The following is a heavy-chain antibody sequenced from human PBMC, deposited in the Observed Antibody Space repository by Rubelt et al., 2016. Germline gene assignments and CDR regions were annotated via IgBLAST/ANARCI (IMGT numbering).Heavy chain of an antibody. Sequence: QVQLQQWGAGLLKPSETLSLTCAVYGGSFSGYYWSWIRQPPGKGLEWIGEINHSGSTNYNPSLKSRVTISVDTSQNQFSLCVGLMTASAPVLLSCAGPAANGYIDAVHIWGQGTMVTVSA. CDR2: INHSGST. J-gene: IGHJ3*02. CDR3: AGPAANGYIDAVHI. D-gene: IGHD5-12*01. CDR1: GGSFSGYY. V-gene: IGHV4-34*01.